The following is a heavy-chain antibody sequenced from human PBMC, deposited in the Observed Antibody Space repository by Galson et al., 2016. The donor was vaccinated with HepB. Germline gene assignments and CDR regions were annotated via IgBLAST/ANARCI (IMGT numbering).Heavy chain of an antibody. V-gene: IGHV3-30*18. CDR1: GFTFSNFG. CDR3: AKDAPGAGRNSGWYPDH. D-gene: IGHD6-19*01. CDR2: VSNDGSAT. Sequence: SLRLSCAASGFTFSNFGMHWVRQAPDKGLEWVAVVSNDGSATYYAHSVKGRFPIFRDYCMNTLYLQLSRLRPEDTALYFCAKDAPGAGRNSGWYPDHWGQGTLVTVSS. J-gene: IGHJ4*02.